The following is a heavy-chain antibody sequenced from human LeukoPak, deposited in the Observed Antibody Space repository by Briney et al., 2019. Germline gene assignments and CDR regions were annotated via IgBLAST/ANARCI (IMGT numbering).Heavy chain of an antibody. D-gene: IGHD3-22*01. V-gene: IGHV3-48*01. CDR3: ARGGGYDSSGYYYSRPFDY. Sequence: PGGSLRLSCAASGFTLKSYSMNWVRQAPGKGLEWVSYISGYTTTIFYAESLKGRFSISRDNAKNSLYLQMNSLRAEDTAVYYCARGGGYDSSGYYYSRPFDYWGQGTLVTVSS. CDR2: ISGYTTTI. CDR1: GFTLKSYS. J-gene: IGHJ4*02.